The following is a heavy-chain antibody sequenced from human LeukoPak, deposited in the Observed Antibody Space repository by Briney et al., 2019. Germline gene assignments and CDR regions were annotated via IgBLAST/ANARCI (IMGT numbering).Heavy chain of an antibody. D-gene: IGHD2-8*01. J-gene: IGHJ4*02. CDR1: GFTFSSYV. CDR3: AGGHNGSFVY. Sequence: GGSLRLSCAPSGFTFSSYVMHWVRQAPGKGLERVAVIWYDGSNKYYADSAKGRFTISRDNSKNTLYLQMNRLRADATAVYYCAGGHNGSFVYLGQGTLVTVSS. V-gene: IGHV3-33*01. CDR2: IWYDGSNK.